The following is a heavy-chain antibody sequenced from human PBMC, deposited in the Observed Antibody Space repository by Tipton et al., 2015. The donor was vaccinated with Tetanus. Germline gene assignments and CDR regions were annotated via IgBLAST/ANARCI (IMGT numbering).Heavy chain of an antibody. CDR1: GYSFTSYW. Sequence: QLVQFGAEVKKPGESLKISCKGSGYSFTSYWIGWVRQMPGKGLEWMGIIYPGDSDTRYSPSFQGQVTISADKSISPAYLQWSSLKASATAMYYCARRGQWGTAPEGMAVWGQGPPVTVPS. CDR2: IYPGDSDT. CDR3: ARRGQWGTAPEGMAV. J-gene: IGHJ6*02. V-gene: IGHV5-51*01. D-gene: IGHD5-18*01.